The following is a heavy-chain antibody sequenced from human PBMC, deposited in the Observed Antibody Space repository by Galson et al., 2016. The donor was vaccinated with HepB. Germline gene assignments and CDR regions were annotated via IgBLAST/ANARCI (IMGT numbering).Heavy chain of an antibody. Sequence: SLRLSCAASGFTFSSYFINWFRQAPGKGLEWVSSISSGGSSTYYADSVKGRFTISRDNAKNSLYLQMNSLRAEDTAVYYCARGDDYYSGMDVWGQGTTVTVSS. CDR2: ISSGGSST. J-gene: IGHJ6*02. CDR3: ARGDDYYSGMDV. V-gene: IGHV3-21*01. CDR1: GFTFSSYF.